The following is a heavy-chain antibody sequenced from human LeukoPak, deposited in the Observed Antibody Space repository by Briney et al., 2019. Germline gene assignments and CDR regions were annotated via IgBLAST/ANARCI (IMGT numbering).Heavy chain of an antibody. CDR1: GFTVRGNY. Sequence: SGGSLRLSCVASGFTVRGNYMNWVRQAPGKGLEWVSVIYSDGSTFYADSVKGRFTISRDNSKNMLYLQMNSLRAEDTAVYYCARELAGHYYGSGSSFDYWGQGTLVTVSS. D-gene: IGHD3-10*01. CDR2: IYSDGST. V-gene: IGHV3-66*01. CDR3: ARELAGHYYGSGSSFDY. J-gene: IGHJ4*02.